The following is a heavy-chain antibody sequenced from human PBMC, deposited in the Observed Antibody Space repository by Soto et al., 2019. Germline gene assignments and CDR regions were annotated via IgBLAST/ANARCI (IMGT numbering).Heavy chain of an antibody. CDR1: GFTFSSYA. J-gene: IGHJ4*02. V-gene: IGHV3-30-3*01. Sequence: QVQLVESGGGVVQPGRSLRLSCAASGFTFSSYAMHWVRQAPGKGLEWVAVISYDGSNKYYADSVKGRFTISRDNSKNTLYLQMNSLRAEDTAGYYGARDRQFDYWGQGTLVTVSS. CDR3: ARDRQFDY. CDR2: ISYDGSNK.